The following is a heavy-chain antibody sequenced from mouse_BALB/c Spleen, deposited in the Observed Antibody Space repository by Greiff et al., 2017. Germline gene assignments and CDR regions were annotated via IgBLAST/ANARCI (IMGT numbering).Heavy chain of an antibody. J-gene: IGHJ3*01. V-gene: IGHV3-6*02. D-gene: IGHD2-4*01. Sequence: EVHLVESGPGLVKPSQSLSLTCSVTGYSITSGYYWNWIRQFPGNKLEWMGYISYDGSNNYNPSLKNRISITRDTSKNQFFLKLNSVTTEDTATYYCASHYDYDWFAYWGQGTLVTVSA. CDR2: ISYDGSN. CDR1: GYSITSGYY. CDR3: ASHYDYDWFAY.